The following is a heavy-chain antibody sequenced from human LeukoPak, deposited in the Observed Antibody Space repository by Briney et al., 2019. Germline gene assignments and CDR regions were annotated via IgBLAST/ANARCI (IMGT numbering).Heavy chain of an antibody. J-gene: IGHJ1*01. V-gene: IGHV3-23*01. D-gene: IGHD6-13*01. CDR3: AKGPYSDSSEWFQY. CDR1: GLSFSRHA. CDR2: ISATGGGT. Sequence: GGSLRLSCTASGLSFSRHAMGWVRQAPGKGLEWVSSISATGGGTYYAGSVKGPFTISRDNSRNTFSLQTTSLRAEDTAVYFCAKGPYSDSSEWFQYWGQGTLVTVSP.